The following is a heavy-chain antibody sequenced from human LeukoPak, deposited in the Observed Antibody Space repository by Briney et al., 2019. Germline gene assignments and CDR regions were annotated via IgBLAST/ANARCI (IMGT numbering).Heavy chain of an antibody. D-gene: IGHD3-22*01. CDR1: GFTFSNYA. CDR3: AKALYDSSGYYSFDY. J-gene: IGHJ4*02. V-gene: IGHV3-23*01. CDR2: ISSRRGGDST. Sequence: GGSLRLSCEASGFTFSNYAMSWVRQAPGKGLEWVSSISSRRGGDSTYYADSVKGRSTISRDNSKNTLYLQMNSLRAEDTAAYYCAKALYDSSGYYSFDYWGQGTLVTVSS.